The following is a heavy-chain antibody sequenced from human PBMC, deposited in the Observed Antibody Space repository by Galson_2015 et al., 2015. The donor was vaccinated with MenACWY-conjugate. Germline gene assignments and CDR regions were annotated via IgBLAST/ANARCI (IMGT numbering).Heavy chain of an antibody. Sequence: SLRLSCAASGFTVSSKYMSWVRQAPGKGLEWVSVIYSGGSRYYAESVKGRFTVSRDNSKNTLYVQMNSLRAEDTAVYYCARGEGTSMDPNHWCFELWGRGTLVTVSS. CDR3: ARGEGTSMDPNHWCFEL. D-gene: IGHD5-18*01. CDR1: GFTVSSKY. V-gene: IGHV3-66*01. CDR2: IYSGGSR. J-gene: IGHJ2*01.